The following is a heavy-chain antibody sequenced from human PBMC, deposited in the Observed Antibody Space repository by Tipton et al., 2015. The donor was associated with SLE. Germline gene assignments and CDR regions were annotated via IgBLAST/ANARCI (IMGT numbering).Heavy chain of an antibody. CDR2: IYYSGST. D-gene: IGHD6-19*01. Sequence: TLSLTCTVSGDSISSYYCTWIRQPPGKGLEWIGYIYYSGSTNYNPSLKSRVTISVDTSKNQFSLKLSSVTAADTAVYYCARDTGYSSGSDWYFDLWGRGTPVTVSS. J-gene: IGHJ2*01. CDR3: ARDTGYSSGSDWYFDL. V-gene: IGHV4-59*12. CDR1: GDSISSYY.